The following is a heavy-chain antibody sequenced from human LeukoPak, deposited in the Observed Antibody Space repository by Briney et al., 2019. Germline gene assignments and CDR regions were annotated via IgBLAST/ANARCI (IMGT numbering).Heavy chain of an antibody. Sequence: PGGTLRLYSAASGFSFNNCDMTWVRQAPGKGLEWVSTIVGDGSKTYYADYVKGRFTSSSDNSRTLLFLHMHSLRAEATAVYYCAKQPYNFYCLYVWGEGTTVTVSS. CDR2: IVGDGSKT. CDR1: GFSFNNCD. J-gene: IGHJ6*03. CDR3: AKQPYNFYCLYV. D-gene: IGHD2-21*01. V-gene: IGHV3-23*01.